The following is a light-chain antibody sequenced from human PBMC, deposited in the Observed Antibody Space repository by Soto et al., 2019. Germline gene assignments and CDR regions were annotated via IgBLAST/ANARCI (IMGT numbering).Light chain of an antibody. CDR2: GAS. V-gene: IGKV3-15*01. Sequence: EIVMTQSPATLSVSPGERATLSCRASHSVNSNLAWYNQKPGQAPRLLSYGASTRATGIPARFSGSGFGAEFTLTISSLQSEDFAVYYCQQYNNWPLWTFGQGTKVDIK. J-gene: IGKJ1*01. CDR3: QQYNNWPLWT. CDR1: HSVNSN.